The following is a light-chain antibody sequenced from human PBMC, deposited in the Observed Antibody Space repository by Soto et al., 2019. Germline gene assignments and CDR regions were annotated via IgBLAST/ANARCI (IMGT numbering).Light chain of an antibody. CDR1: QSVSSY. V-gene: IGKV3-11*01. Sequence: DIVLTQSPATLSLSPGERATLSCRASQSVSSYLAWYQQKPGQAPRLLIYDASNRATGIPARFSGSGSGTDFTLTISSLEPEDFAVYYCQHRSNGPLTFGGGTKVEIK. CDR2: DAS. CDR3: QHRSNGPLT. J-gene: IGKJ4*01.